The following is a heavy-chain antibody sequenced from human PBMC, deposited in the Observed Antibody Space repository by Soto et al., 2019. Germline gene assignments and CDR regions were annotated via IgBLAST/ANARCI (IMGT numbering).Heavy chain of an antibody. D-gene: IGHD3-10*01. CDR2: IIPIFGTA. Sequence: SVKVSCKASGGTFSSYAISWVRQAPGQGLEWMGGIIPIFGTANYAQKFQGRVTITAYESTSTAYMELSSLRSEDTAVYYCARDQVYYYSSGSYSVGYWGQGTLVTVSS. CDR1: GGTFSSYA. J-gene: IGHJ4*02. V-gene: IGHV1-69*13. CDR3: ARDQVYYYSSGSYSVGY.